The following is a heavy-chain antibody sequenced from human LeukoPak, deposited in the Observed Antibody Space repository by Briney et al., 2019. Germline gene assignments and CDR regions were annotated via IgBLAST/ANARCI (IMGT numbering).Heavy chain of an antibody. D-gene: IGHD1-14*01. CDR3: AKEDTELLPDY. J-gene: IGHJ4*02. Sequence: GGSLRLSCAASGFTFSSYGMHWVRQAPGKGLEWVAVISYDGSNKYYADSVKGRFTISRDNSKNTLYLQMNSLRAENTAVYYCAKEDTELLPDYWGQGTLVTVSS. V-gene: IGHV3-30*18. CDR2: ISYDGSNK. CDR1: GFTFSSYG.